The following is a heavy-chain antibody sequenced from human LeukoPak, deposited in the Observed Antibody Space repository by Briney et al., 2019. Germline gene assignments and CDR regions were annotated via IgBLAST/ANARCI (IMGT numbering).Heavy chain of an antibody. V-gene: IGHV1-2*02. J-gene: IGHJ4*02. CDR2: INPNHGDT. Sequence: ASVKVSCKASGYTFTGYYMHWVRQAPGQGLEWMGWINPNHGDTNYAQKFQDRVSMTRDTSISTAYMHLSRLRSDDTAVYYCARVGGSYQYYFDYWGQGTLVTVSS. CDR3: ARVGGSYQYYFDY. CDR1: GYTFTGYY. D-gene: IGHD1-26*01.